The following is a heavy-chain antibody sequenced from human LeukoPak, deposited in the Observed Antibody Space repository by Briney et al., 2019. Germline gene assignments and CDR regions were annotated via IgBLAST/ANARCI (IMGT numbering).Heavy chain of an antibody. CDR2: IRYDGSNN. D-gene: IGHD1-26*01. V-gene: IGHV3-30*02. Sequence: AGGSLRLSCAASGFTSSSYGMHWVRQAPGKGLEWVTFIRYDGSNNYYADSVKGRFTISRDNSKNTLFLQMNSLRPEDTAVYFCAGGAGSYLGFDQWGQGTLVTVSS. CDR3: AGGAGSYLGFDQ. J-gene: IGHJ4*02. CDR1: GFTSSSYG.